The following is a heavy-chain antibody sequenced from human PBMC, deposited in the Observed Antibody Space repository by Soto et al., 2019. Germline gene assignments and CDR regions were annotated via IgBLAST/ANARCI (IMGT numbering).Heavy chain of an antibody. CDR3: ARGQVTQGRYGMDV. CDR1: GFTFSSYG. D-gene: IGHD3-10*01. J-gene: IGHJ6*02. V-gene: IGHV3-33*01. CDR2: IWYDGSNK. Sequence: GGSLRLSCAASGFTFSSYGMHWVRQAPGKGLEWVAVIWYDGSNKYYADSVKGRFTISRDNSKNTLFLQMNSLRAEDTAVYYCARGQVTQGRYGMDVWGQGTTVTVSS.